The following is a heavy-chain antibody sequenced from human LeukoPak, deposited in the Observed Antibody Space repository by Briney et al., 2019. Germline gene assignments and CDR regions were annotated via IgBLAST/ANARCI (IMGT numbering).Heavy chain of an antibody. J-gene: IGHJ4*02. CDR2: IYYSGST. V-gene: IGHV4-39*01. CDR3: ARHVDSSGYWRD. Sequence: SETLSLTCTVSGGSISSSSYYWGWIRQPPGMGLEWIGSIYYSGSTYYNPSLKSRVTISVDTSKNQFSLKLSSVTAADTAVYYCARHVDSSGYWRDWGQGTLVTVSS. D-gene: IGHD3-22*01. CDR1: GGSISSSSYY.